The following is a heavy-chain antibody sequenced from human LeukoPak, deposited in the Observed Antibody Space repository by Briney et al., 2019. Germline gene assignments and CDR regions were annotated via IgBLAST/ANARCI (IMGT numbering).Heavy chain of an antibody. J-gene: IGHJ4*02. D-gene: IGHD5/OR15-5a*01. Sequence: SETLSLTCAVSGGSIASYYWNWIRQPPGKGLEWIGYIHHTGKNWYNPPLQSRVTLSVDTSKSEFSLRLNSVTAADTAVYYCARGGPSLGVDYWGQGTLVTVSS. CDR2: IHHTGKN. CDR3: ARGGPSLGVDY. V-gene: IGHV4-59*01. CDR1: GGSIASYY.